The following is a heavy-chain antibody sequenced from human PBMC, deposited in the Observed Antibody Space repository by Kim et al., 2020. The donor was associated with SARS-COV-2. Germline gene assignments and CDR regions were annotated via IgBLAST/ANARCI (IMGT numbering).Heavy chain of an antibody. CDR1: GYTLTELS. Sequence: ASVKVSCKVSGYTLTELSMHWVRQAPGKGLEWMGGFDPEDGETIYAQKFQGRVTMTEDTSTDTAYMELSSLRSEDTAVYYCATALRAGSPPQSKSRYYFDYWGQGTLVTVSS. CDR2: FDPEDGET. V-gene: IGHV1-24*01. J-gene: IGHJ4*02. D-gene: IGHD1-1*01. CDR3: ATALRAGSPPQSKSRYYFDY.